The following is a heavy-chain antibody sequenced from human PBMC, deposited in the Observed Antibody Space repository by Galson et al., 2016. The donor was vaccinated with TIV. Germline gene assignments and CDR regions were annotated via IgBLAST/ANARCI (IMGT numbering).Heavy chain of an antibody. CDR2: IYPGDSDT. Sequence: QSGAEVKRPGESLKISCEGSGYSFTNSYIAWVRQMPGKGLEWMAIIYPGDSDTRYSPSFQGQVTISADKSISTAYLQWSSLKASDTAMYFCARVVTSTSPFDYWGQGTLVTVSS. V-gene: IGHV5-51*03. J-gene: IGHJ4*02. CDR1: GYSFTNSY. CDR3: ARVVTSTSPFDY. D-gene: IGHD3-22*01.